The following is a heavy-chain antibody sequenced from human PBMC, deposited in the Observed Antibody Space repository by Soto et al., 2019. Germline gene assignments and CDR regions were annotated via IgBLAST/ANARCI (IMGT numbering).Heavy chain of an antibody. D-gene: IGHD7-27*01. CDR1: GGSISSGGYY. CDR3: ARHNSRLGGMDV. J-gene: IGHJ6*02. Sequence: QVQLQESGPGLVKPSQTLSLTCTVSGGSISSGGYYWSWIRQHPGKGLEWIGYIYYSGSTYYNPSLTSRVTISVETSKNQFSLKLSSVTAADTAVYYCARHNSRLGGMDVWGQGTTVTVSS. CDR2: IYYSGST. V-gene: IGHV4-31*03.